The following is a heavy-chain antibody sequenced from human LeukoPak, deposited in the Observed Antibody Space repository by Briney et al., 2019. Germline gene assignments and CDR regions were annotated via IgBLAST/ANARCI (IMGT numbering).Heavy chain of an antibody. CDR1: GGSISSYY. Sequence: SETLSLTCTVSGGSISSYYWSWIRQPAGKGLEWIVRIYTSGSTNYNPSLKSRVTMSVDTSKNQFSLRLTSVSAADTAVYYCARLKYYDSTGYSPGYYMDVWGKGITVTVSS. CDR3: ARLKYYDSTGYSPGYYMDV. CDR2: IYTSGST. D-gene: IGHD3-22*01. V-gene: IGHV4-4*07. J-gene: IGHJ6*03.